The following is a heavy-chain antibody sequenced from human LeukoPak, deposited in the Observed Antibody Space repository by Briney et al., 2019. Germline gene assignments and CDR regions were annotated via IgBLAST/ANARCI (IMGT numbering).Heavy chain of an antibody. V-gene: IGHV4-34*01. CDR3: ARENAAMVNPFDY. Sequence: SETLSLTCAVYGGSFSGYYWSWIRQPPGKGLEWIGEINHSGSTDYNPSLKSRVTISVDTSKNQFSLKLSSVTAADTAVYYCARENAAMVNPFDYWGQGTLVTVSS. CDR2: INHSGST. J-gene: IGHJ4*02. D-gene: IGHD5-18*01. CDR1: GGSFSGYY.